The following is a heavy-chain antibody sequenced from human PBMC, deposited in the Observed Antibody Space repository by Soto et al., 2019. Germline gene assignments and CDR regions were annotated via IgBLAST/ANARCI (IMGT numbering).Heavy chain of an antibody. Sequence: HPGGSLRLSCAASGFAFSTSWMHWVRQVPGKGLEWVSGINRNGNTTTYADSVKGRFTISRDNSKITLYLQMNSLRAEDTAVYYCAKDEGDTIFELEYFQHWGQGTLVTVSS. V-gene: IGHV3-74*03. J-gene: IGHJ1*01. D-gene: IGHD3-3*01. CDR1: GFAFSTSW. CDR2: INRNGNTT. CDR3: AKDEGDTIFELEYFQH.